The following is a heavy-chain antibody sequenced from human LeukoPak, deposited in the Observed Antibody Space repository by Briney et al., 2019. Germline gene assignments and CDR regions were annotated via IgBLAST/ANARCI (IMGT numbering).Heavy chain of an antibody. CDR2: IHTSGTT. J-gene: IGHJ5*02. V-gene: IGHV4-4*07. D-gene: IGHD3-16*01. Sequence: PSETLSLTCTVSGGSMYDYYWSFVRQSAGKGLEWMGRIHTSGTTFFNPSLKGRITMSVDTSQNQFSLRLSSVPAADTAVYFCARGDYYDGGGRNWFDPWGQGTLVTVSS. CDR1: GGSMYDYY. CDR3: ARGDYYDGGGRNWFDP.